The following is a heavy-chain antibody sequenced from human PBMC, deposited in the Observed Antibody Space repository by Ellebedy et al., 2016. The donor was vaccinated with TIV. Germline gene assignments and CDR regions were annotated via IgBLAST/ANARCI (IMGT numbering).Heavy chain of an antibody. J-gene: IGHJ6*02. D-gene: IGHD1-1*01. CDR3: GRGSTGNYYAMDV. Sequence: GESLKISXAASGFVFDTYRMNWVRQAPGKGLEWLSVFFSGGSTFYADSVKGRFTISRDNSKNTLYLLMNNLRAEDTAVYYCGRGSTGNYYAMDVWGQGTTVTVSS. V-gene: IGHV3-53*01. CDR2: FFSGGST. CDR1: GFVFDTYR.